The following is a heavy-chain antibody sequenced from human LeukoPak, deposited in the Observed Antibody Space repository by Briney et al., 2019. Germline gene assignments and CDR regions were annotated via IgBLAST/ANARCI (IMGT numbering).Heavy chain of an antibody. CDR3: ARHPGGEGYSSLVTIDY. V-gene: IGHV5-51*01. CDR2: IYPGDSDT. CDR1: GYSFSNSW. J-gene: IGHJ4*02. D-gene: IGHD6-19*01. Sequence: GESLKISCKGSGYSFSNSWIGWVRQMPGKGLEWMGIIYPGDSDTRYSPSFQGQVTISADKSISTAYLQWNSLKASDTAMYYCARHPGGEGYSSLVTIDYWGQGTLVTVSS.